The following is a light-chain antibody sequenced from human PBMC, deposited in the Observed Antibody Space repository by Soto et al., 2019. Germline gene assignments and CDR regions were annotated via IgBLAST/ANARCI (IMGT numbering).Light chain of an antibody. V-gene: IGKV1-39*01. J-gene: IGKJ5*01. CDR1: QSISSY. CDR2: AAS. Sequence: DIQMTQSPSSLSASVGDRVTITCRASQSISSYLNWFQQKPGKAPKLLIYAASSLQSGVPSRFSGSGSGTDFTLTVSSLQPEDFAVYYCQQYHNWPPITFGRGTRLEIK. CDR3: QQYHNWPPIT.